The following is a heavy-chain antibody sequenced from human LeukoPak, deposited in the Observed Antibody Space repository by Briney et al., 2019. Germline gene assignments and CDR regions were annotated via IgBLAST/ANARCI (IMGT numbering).Heavy chain of an antibody. V-gene: IGHV4-34*01. CDR3: ARSYDNSRLRGFDI. Sequence: SETLSLTCAVFGGSFSAYRWTWIRQSPGKGLEWIGEINHSGSTNYNPSLKSRVTISADTSKNQFSLRLSSVTAADTAVHYCARSYDNSRLRGFDIWGQGTMVIVSS. D-gene: IGHD3-22*01. CDR2: INHSGST. J-gene: IGHJ3*02. CDR1: GGSFSAYR.